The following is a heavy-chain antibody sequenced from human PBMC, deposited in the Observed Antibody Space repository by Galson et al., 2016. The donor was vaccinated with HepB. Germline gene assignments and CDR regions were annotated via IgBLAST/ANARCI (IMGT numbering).Heavy chain of an antibody. CDR2: ITDNGAYT. V-gene: IGHV3-23*01. CDR3: AKEVYSRAAIPSLDAFDM. D-gene: IGHD2-8*01. J-gene: IGHJ3*02. CDR1: EFRFSTFA. Sequence: SLRLSCAASEFRFSTFAMNWVRQTPAKGLEWVSGITDNGAYTTYADSVKGRFIISRDKTKNTLFLQMNSLRVEDTAVYYCAKEVYSRAAIPSLDAFDMWGQGTVVTVSS.